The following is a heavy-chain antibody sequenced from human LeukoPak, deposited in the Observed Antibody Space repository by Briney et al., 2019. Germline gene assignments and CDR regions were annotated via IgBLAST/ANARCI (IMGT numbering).Heavy chain of an antibody. CDR3: ARTITIRGLTFDY. V-gene: IGHV4-59*01. CDR2: IYYSGST. D-gene: IGHD3-10*01. Sequence: SETLSLTCTVSGGSIRSYYWSCLRQPPGKGLEWIGYIYYSGSTNSNPSLKSRVTISVDTSKNQFSLSLNSVTAADTAVYYCARTITIRGLTFDYWGQGTLVTVSS. J-gene: IGHJ4*02. CDR1: GGSIRSYY.